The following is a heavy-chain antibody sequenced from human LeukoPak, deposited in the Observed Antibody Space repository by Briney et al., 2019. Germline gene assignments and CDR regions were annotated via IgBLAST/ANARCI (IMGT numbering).Heavy chain of an antibody. CDR2: ISGSGAKT. J-gene: IGHJ4*02. Sequence: GGSLRLSCAASGFTFSSYAMTWVRQAPGKGLEWVPAISGSGAKTYYADSVKGRFTISRDNAKNSLYLQMNSLRAEDTAVYYCARGRQGDILTGYYPIDYWGQGTLVTVSS. CDR3: ARGRQGDILTGYYPIDY. CDR1: GFTFSSYA. V-gene: IGHV3-23*01. D-gene: IGHD3-9*01.